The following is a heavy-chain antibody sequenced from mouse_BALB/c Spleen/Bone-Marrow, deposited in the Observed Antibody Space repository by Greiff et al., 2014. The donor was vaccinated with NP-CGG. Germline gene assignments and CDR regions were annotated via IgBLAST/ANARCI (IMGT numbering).Heavy chain of an antibody. CDR2: ILPGSVTT. J-gene: IGHJ2*01. Sequence: VKLQESGAELMKPGASVKISCKATGYTFSSYWIEWIKQRPGHGLEWFGEILPGSVTTNYNGRFKGKATSTADTSSNTAYMQLSSLTSEDSAVYYCARDHFDHWGPGTTLTVSS. V-gene: IGHV1-9*01. CDR1: GYTFSSYW. CDR3: ARDHFDH.